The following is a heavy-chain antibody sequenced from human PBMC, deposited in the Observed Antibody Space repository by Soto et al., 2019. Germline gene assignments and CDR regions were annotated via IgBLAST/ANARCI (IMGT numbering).Heavy chain of an antibody. Sequence: ASVKVSCKASGYTFTNYAMHWVRQAPGQRLEWMGWINAGNANTKYSQKFQDRVTITRDTSASTTYMDLSSLRSEDTAVYYCARGYYYDSSVALGMDVWGQGTTVTVSS. CDR2: INAGNANT. J-gene: IGHJ6*02. CDR1: GYTFTNYA. D-gene: IGHD3-22*01. CDR3: ARGYYYDSSVALGMDV. V-gene: IGHV1-3*01.